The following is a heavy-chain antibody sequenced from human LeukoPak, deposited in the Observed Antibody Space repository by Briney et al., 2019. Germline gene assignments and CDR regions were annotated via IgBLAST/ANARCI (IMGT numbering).Heavy chain of an antibody. J-gene: IGHJ4*02. CDR3: AKSRGYCTNGVCYTGYYFDY. CDR1: GFTFSSYG. CDR2: IWYDGSNK. Sequence: PGGSLRLSCAASGFTFSSYGMHWVRQAPGKGLEWVAVIWYDGSNKYYADSVKGRFTISRDNSKNTLYLQMNSLRAEDTAVYCCAKSRGYCTNGVCYTGYYFDYWGQGTLVTVSS. D-gene: IGHD2-8*01. V-gene: IGHV3-30*02.